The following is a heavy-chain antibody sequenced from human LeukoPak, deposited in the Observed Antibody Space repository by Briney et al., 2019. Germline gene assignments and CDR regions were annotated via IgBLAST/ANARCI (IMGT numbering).Heavy chain of an antibody. D-gene: IGHD3-9*01. J-gene: IGHJ5*02. V-gene: IGHV4-31*03. CDR1: GGSITSTTHY. CDR3: VREYYDTLTGSGGWFDP. CDR2: IYYSGST. Sequence: NPSETLSLTCTVSGGSITSTTHYWSWIRQHPGKGLEWIGYIYYSGSTQYNPSLKSRVTISVDTSKKQFSLKLSSVTAADTAVYYCVREYYDTLTGSGGWFDPWGQGTLVTVSS.